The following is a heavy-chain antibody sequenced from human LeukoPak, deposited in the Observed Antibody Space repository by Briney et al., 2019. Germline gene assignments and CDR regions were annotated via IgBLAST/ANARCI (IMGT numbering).Heavy chain of an antibody. CDR2: IYYSGST. Sequence: SETLSLTCTVSGGSISSSSYYWGWIRQPPGKGLEWIGSIYYSGSTYYNPSLKSRVTISVDTSKNQFSLKLSSVTAADTAVYYCARHAGSGWTNFDSWGQGTLVTVSS. CDR1: GGSISSSSYY. V-gene: IGHV4-39*01. CDR3: ARHAGSGWTNFDS. J-gene: IGHJ4*02. D-gene: IGHD6-19*01.